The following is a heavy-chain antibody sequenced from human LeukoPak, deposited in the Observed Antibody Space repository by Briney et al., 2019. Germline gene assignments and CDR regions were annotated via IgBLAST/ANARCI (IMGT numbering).Heavy chain of an antibody. CDR2: IYYSGST. CDR1: GGSISSYY. D-gene: IGHD2-8*02. Sequence: PSETLSLTCTVSGGSISSYYWSWLRQPPGKGLEWIGYIYYSGSTNYNPSLKSRVTISVDTSKNQFSLKLSSVTAADTAVYYCASGPPWYYFDYWGQGTLVTVSS. J-gene: IGHJ4*02. CDR3: ASGPPWYYFDY. V-gene: IGHV4-59*01.